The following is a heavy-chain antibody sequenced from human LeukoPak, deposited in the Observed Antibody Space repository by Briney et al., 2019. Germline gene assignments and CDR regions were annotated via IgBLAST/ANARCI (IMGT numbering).Heavy chain of an antibody. J-gene: IGHJ2*01. D-gene: IGHD3-9*01. CDR3: ASLTNTTGYIPWYFDL. CDR1: CRPLKYYY. Sequence: SETLSLLCTVSCRPLKYYYWMGIRQSPGRGRDWIGYMYYCGSTHYNPSLESRVAFSVDTSKNQVSLRLSSVTAADAAIYYCASLTNTTGYIPWYFDLWGRGSLATVSS. CDR2: MYYCGST. V-gene: IGHV4-59*01.